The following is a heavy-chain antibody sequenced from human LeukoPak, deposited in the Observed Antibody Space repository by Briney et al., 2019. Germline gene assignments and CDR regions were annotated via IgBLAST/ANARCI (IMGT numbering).Heavy chain of an antibody. CDR2: IYHSGST. V-gene: IGHV4-30-2*01. CDR3: ARGLGHYYDSSGGGGAFDI. Sequence: SETLSLTCAVSGGSISSGGYSWSWIRQPPGKGLEWIGYIYHSGSTYYNPSLKSRVTISVDRSKNQFSLKLSSVTAADTAVYYCARGLGHYYDSSGGGGAFDIWGQGTMVTVSS. CDR1: GGSISSGGYS. J-gene: IGHJ3*02. D-gene: IGHD3-22*01.